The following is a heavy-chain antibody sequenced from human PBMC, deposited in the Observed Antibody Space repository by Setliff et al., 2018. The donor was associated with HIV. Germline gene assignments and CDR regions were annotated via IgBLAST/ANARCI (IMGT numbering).Heavy chain of an antibody. J-gene: IGHJ5*02. CDR2: IRSRSNSHAT. V-gene: IGHV3-73*01. D-gene: IGHD2-21*01. CDR1: ELTFSNYA. Sequence: GGSLRLSCAASELTFSNYAMTWVRQAPGKGLECVGRIRSRSNSHATVYAAAVRGRFTISRDDSKNTAYLQMNSLKTEDTAMYYCARGVARQVVIDRWFDPWGQGTPVTVSS. CDR3: ARGVARQVVIDRWFDP.